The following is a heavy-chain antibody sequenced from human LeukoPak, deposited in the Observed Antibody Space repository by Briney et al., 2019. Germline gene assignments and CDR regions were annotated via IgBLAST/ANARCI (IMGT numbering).Heavy chain of an antibody. J-gene: IGHJ4*02. CDR1: GSTFSSYG. CDR3: AREGDY. CDR2: IWYDGSNK. Sequence: GGSLRLSCAASGSTFSSYGMHWVRQAPGKGLEWVAVIWYDGSNKYYADSVKGRFTISRDNAKNSLYLQMNSLRAEDTAVYYCAREGDYWGQGTLVTVSS. V-gene: IGHV3-33*01.